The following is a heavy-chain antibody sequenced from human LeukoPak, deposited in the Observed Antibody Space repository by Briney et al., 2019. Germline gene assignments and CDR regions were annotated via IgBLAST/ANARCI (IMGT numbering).Heavy chain of an antibody. Sequence: PSETLSLTCAVYGGSFSGYYWSWIRQPPGKGLEWIGEINHSGSTNCNPSLKSRVTISVDTSKNQFSLKLSSVTAADTAVYYCARDLFRHMVRGVIGYWGQGTLVTVSS. D-gene: IGHD3-10*01. V-gene: IGHV4-34*01. CDR2: INHSGST. CDR3: ARDLFRHMVRGVIGY. CDR1: GGSFSGYY. J-gene: IGHJ4*02.